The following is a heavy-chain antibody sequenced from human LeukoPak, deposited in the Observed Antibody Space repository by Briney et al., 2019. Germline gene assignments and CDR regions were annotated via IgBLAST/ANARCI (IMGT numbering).Heavy chain of an antibody. D-gene: IGHD3-16*01. V-gene: IGHV3-7*03. J-gene: IGHJ6*02. CDR2: INHNGNVN. CDR3: ARGGGLDA. CDR1: GFTFSSYA. Sequence: GGSLRLSCAASGFTFSSYAMSWVRQAPGKGLEWVASINHNGNVNYYVDSVKGRFTISRDNAKNSLYLQMSNLRAEDTAVYFCARGGGLDAWGQGATVTVSS.